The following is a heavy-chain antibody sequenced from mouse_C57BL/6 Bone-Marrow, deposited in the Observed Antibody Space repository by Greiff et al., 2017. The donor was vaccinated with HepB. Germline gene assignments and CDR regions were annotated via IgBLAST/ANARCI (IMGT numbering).Heavy chain of an antibody. CDR2: IDPENGDT. CDR3: TTEDWFAY. V-gene: IGHV14-4*01. Sequence: VQLQQSGAELVRPGASVKLSCTASGFNIKDDYMHWVKQRPEQGLEWIGWIDPENGDTEYASKFQGKATITADTSSNTAYLQLSSLTSADTAVYYCTTEDWFAYWGQGTVVTVSA. J-gene: IGHJ3*01. CDR1: GFNIKDDY.